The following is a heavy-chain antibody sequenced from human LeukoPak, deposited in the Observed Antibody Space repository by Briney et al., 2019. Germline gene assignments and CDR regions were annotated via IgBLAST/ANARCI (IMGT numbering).Heavy chain of an antibody. J-gene: IGHJ4*02. Sequence: KASETLSLTCTVSGGSISSYYWSWIRQPPEKGLEWIGYIYYSGSTNYNPSLKSRVTISVDTSKNQFSLKLSSVTAADTAVYYCARVVGLAYCGGDCNSYFDYWGQGTLVTVSS. V-gene: IGHV4-59*01. CDR1: GGSISSYY. CDR2: IYYSGST. CDR3: ARVVGLAYCGGDCNSYFDY. D-gene: IGHD2-21*02.